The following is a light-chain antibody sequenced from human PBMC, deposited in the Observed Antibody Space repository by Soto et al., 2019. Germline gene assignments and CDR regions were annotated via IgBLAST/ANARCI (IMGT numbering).Light chain of an antibody. Sequence: EIVLTQSPGTLSLSPGERATLSCRASQSVTSSYLAWYQQKPGQAPRLLIYGASSRATGIPDRFSGSGSRTDFTLTISRLEPEDFAVYYCQQYGSSPLTFGAGTKVALK. CDR2: GAS. CDR3: QQYGSSPLT. CDR1: QSVTSSY. J-gene: IGKJ4*01. V-gene: IGKV3-20*01.